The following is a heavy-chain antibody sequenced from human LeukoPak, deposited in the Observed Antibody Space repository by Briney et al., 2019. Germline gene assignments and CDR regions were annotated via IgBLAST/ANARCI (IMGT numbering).Heavy chain of an antibody. CDR2: IFHSGST. Sequence: SETLSLTCVVSGYSINNGHYWGWIRQPPGKGLEWIGSIFHSGSTYRNPSLKSRVPISVDTSKNQFSLNLRSVTAADTAVYYCARGRTPDIPLAGTGFDFDYWGQGTLVTVSS. V-gene: IGHV4-38-2*01. J-gene: IGHJ4*02. CDR3: ARGRTPDIPLAGTGFDFDY. D-gene: IGHD6-19*01. CDR1: GYSINNGHY.